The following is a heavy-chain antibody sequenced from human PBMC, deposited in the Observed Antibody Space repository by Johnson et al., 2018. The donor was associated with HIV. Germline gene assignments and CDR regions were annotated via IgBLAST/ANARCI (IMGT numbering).Heavy chain of an antibody. CDR3: ARTQLRFLEWLSQGVAFDI. CDR1: GFTISDYG. D-gene: IGHD3-3*01. CDR2: IRLDGRNK. Sequence: QVQLVESGGGVVQPGESLRLSCAVSGFTISDYGMHWVRQAPGKGLEWVAFIRLDGRNKYCAAQVKGRFIISRDTSKNTLLLRMNSLRAEDTAVYYCARTQLRFLEWLSQGVAFDIWGQGTEVAVSS. J-gene: IGHJ3*02. V-gene: IGHV3-30*02.